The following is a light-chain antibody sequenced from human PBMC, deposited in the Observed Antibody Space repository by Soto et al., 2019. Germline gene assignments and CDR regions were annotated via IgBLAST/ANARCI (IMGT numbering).Light chain of an antibody. CDR2: EAS. CDR3: QQSYSTPPFT. CDR1: QSVSSY. V-gene: IGKV1-39*01. Sequence: DIRMTQSPSPLSASVGDRVDITCRTSQSVSSYLNWYQAKPGKAPKLLLYEASSLESGVPSRFSGSGSGTDFTLTISSLQPEDSATYYCQQSYSTPPFTFGPGTRVDI. J-gene: IGKJ3*01.